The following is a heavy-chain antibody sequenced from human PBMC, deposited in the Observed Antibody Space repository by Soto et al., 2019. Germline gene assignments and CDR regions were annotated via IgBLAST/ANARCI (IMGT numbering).Heavy chain of an antibody. V-gene: IGHV3-21*01. J-gene: IGHJ4*02. Sequence: EVQLVESGGGLVKAGESLRVSCATSGFTFNTYSMNWVRQAPGKGLEWVSSISSSSSTIYYADSVKGRFTISRDNAKNSLYLQMNSLRDEDTAVYYCARDMSVFDYWGQGTLVTVSS. CDR3: ARDMSVFDY. CDR1: GFTFNTYS. D-gene: IGHD3-10*02. CDR2: ISSSSSTI.